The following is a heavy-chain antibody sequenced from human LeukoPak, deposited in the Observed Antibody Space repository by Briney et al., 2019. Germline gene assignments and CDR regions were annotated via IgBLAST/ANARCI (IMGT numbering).Heavy chain of an antibody. CDR3: ARRRYSSSSFDY. V-gene: IGHV4-39*01. CDR1: GGSISSSSYY. Sequence: SETLSLTCTVSGGSISSSSYYWGWIRQPPGKGLEWIGSIYYSGSTYYNPSLKSRVTISVDTSKNQFSLKLSSVTAADTAVYYCARRRYSSSSFDYWGQGALVIVSS. J-gene: IGHJ4*02. CDR2: IYYSGST. D-gene: IGHD6-6*01.